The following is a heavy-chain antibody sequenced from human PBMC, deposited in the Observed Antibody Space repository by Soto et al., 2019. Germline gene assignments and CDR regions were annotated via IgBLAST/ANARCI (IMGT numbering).Heavy chain of an antibody. V-gene: IGHV1-69*02. Sequence: QVQLVQSGAEVKKPGSSVKVSCKASGGTFRSYTISWVRQAPGQGLEWMGRIIPILGIANYAQKFQGRVSITAAESTSTAYMELSSLRSEDTAVYYCAGMRALEYSSSWAYYFDYSGQGTLVTVSS. CDR1: GGTFRSYT. CDR2: IIPILGIA. CDR3: AGMRALEYSSSWAYYFDY. J-gene: IGHJ4*02. D-gene: IGHD6-6*01.